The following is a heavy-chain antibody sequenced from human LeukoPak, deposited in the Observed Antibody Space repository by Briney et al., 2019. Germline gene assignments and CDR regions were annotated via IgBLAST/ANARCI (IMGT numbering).Heavy chain of an antibody. V-gene: IGHV3-23*01. CDR3: AKAFLSVFPRSIAAAGTTDY. Sequence: PGGSLRLSCAASGFTFSSYAMSWVRQAPGKGLEWVSAISGSGGSTYYADSVKGRFTISRDNSKNTLYLQMNSLRAEDTAVYYCAKAFLSVFPRSIAAAGTTDYWGQGTLVTVSS. CDR1: GFTFSSYA. CDR2: ISGSGGST. D-gene: IGHD6-13*01. J-gene: IGHJ4*02.